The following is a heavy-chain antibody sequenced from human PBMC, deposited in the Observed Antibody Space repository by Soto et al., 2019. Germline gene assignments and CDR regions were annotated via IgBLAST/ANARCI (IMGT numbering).Heavy chain of an antibody. CDR1: GFTFSDYY. D-gene: IGHD4-17*01. J-gene: IGHJ4*02. Sequence: QVQLVESGGGLVKPGGSLRLSCAASGFTFSDYYMRWIRQAPGKGLEWVSYISSSSSYTNYAYSVKGRFTISRDNAKNSLYLQMNSLRAEDTAVYYCARGRAGYGDYYLDYWGQGTLVTVSS. CDR3: ARGRAGYGDYYLDY. CDR2: ISSSSSYT. V-gene: IGHV3-11*06.